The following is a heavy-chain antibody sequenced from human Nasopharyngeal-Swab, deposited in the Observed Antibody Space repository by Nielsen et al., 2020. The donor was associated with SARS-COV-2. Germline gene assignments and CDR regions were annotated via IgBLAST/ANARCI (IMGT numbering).Heavy chain of an antibody. CDR2: IYYSGST. J-gene: IGHJ6*02. V-gene: IGHV4-31*03. D-gene: IGHD3-10*01. Sequence: SETLSLTCTVSGGSISSGGYYWSWIRQHPGKGLEWIGYIYYSGSTYYNPSLKSRVTISVDTSKNQFSLKLSSVTAADTAVYYCARDGYGSGVMDVWGQGTTVTVSS. CDR1: GGSISSGGYY. CDR3: ARDGYGSGVMDV.